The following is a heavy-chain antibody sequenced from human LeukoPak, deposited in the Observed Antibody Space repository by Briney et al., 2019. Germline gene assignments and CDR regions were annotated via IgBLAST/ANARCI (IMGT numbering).Heavy chain of an antibody. J-gene: IGHJ6*03. V-gene: IGHV3-23*01. Sequence: GGSLRLSCVASGFTFSTYAMSWVRQAPGKGLEWVSAISGSGGSTYYADSVRGRFTISRDNSKNTLYLQMNSLRAEDTAVYYCARHYWYMDVWGKGTTVTVSS. CDR2: ISGSGGST. CDR1: GFTFSTYA. CDR3: ARHYWYMDV.